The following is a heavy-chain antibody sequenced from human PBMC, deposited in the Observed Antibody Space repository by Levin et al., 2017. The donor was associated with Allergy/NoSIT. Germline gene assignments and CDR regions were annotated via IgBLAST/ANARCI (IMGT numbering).Heavy chain of an antibody. CDR3: AREGDILTGYRYYFDY. CDR2: IYYSGST. CDR1: GGSISSGDYY. D-gene: IGHD3-9*01. J-gene: IGHJ4*02. V-gene: IGHV4-30-4*01. Sequence: SETLSLTCTVSGGSISSGDYYWSWIRQPPGKGLEWIGYIYYSGSTYYNPSLKSRVTISVDTSKNQFSLKLSSVTAADTAVYYCAREGDILTGYRYYFDYWGQGTLVTVSS.